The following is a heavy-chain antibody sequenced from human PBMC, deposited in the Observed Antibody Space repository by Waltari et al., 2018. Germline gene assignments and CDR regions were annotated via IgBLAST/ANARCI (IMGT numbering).Heavy chain of an antibody. J-gene: IGHJ6*03. D-gene: IGHD3-3*01. CDR1: GFSVSSHY. Sequence: EVLLLETGGDVIQPGGSLRLSCAASGFSVSSHYMGWVRQAPGKGLEWVAGMNAGGNVFYAESVEGRFTISRDNSRNTVYLEMNSLRVEDSAVYYCVREDREYFFHMDVWGSGTTVTVSS. CDR3: VREDREYFFHMDV. CDR2: MNAGGNV. V-gene: IGHV3-53*02.